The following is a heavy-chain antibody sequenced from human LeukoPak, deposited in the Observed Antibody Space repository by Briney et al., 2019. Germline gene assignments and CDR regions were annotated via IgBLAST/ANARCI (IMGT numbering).Heavy chain of an antibody. J-gene: IGHJ6*04. CDR2: IYYSGST. D-gene: IGHD5-12*01. V-gene: IGHV4-31*03. Sequence: SQTLSLTCTVSGGSISSGGYYWSWIRQHPGKGLEWIGYIYYSGSTYYNPSLKSRVTISVDTSKNQFSLKLSSVTAADTAVYYCARDPYSGPSYGMDVWGKGTTVTVSS. CDR1: GGSISSGGYY. CDR3: ARDPYSGPSYGMDV.